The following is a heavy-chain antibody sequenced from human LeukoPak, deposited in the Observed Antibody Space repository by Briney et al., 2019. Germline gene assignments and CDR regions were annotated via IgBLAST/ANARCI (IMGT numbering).Heavy chain of an antibody. CDR2: IYYSGST. Sequence: PSETLSLTCTVSGGSISSYYWSWIRQPPGKGLEWIGHIYYSGSTTYNPSLKSRVTMSVDTSKNHFSLKLSSVTAADTAVYYCARVRADYYDSGGYPYYFDYWGQGTLVTVSS. CDR3: ARVRADYYDSGGYPYYFDY. CDR1: GGSISSYY. J-gene: IGHJ4*02. V-gene: IGHV4-59*01. D-gene: IGHD3-22*01.